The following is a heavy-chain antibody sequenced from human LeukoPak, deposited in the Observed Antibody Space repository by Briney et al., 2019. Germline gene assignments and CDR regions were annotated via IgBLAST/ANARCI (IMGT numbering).Heavy chain of an antibody. Sequence: PSQTLSLTCVVSGDSFCSKNGAWNWHTQSQARGLEWLGRTYYGSKWYNDYAESMEGRMTISQDTSKNQYSLHLNSVTPDDTAVYYCARDFGTTGWHTFDYWGQGTLVTVSS. D-gene: IGHD6-19*01. CDR1: GDSFCSKNGA. J-gene: IGHJ4*02. V-gene: IGHV6-1*01. CDR2: TYYGSKWYN. CDR3: ARDFGTTGWHTFDY.